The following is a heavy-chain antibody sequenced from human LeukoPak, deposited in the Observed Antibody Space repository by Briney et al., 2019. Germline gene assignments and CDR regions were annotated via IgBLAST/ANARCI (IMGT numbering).Heavy chain of an antibody. J-gene: IGHJ4*02. D-gene: IGHD6-13*01. CDR2: ISGSGGST. Sequence: GGSLRLSCAAAGFTFSSYAMSWVRQAPGKGLEWVSSISGSGGSTYYADSVKGRFTISRDNSKTTLYLQMNSLRAEDTAVYYCAKVFYPAAGTGRVDFPFDYWGQGTLVTVSS. CDR3: AKVFYPAAGTGRVDFPFDY. CDR1: GFTFSSYA. V-gene: IGHV3-23*01.